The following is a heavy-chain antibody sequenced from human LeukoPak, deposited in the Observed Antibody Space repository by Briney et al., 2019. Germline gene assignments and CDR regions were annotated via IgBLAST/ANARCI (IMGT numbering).Heavy chain of an antibody. V-gene: IGHV4-34*01. CDR1: GGSFSGYY. Sequence: PSETLSLTCAVYGGSFSGYYWNWIRQPPGKGLEWIGEINHSGSTNYNYNPSLKSRVTISVDTSKNQFSLKLSSVTAADTAVYYCARVGRQGLQPYYYYYYYMDVWGKGTTVTISS. D-gene: IGHD6-25*01. J-gene: IGHJ6*03. CDR3: ARVGRQGLQPYYYYYYYMDV. CDR2: INHSGSTNY.